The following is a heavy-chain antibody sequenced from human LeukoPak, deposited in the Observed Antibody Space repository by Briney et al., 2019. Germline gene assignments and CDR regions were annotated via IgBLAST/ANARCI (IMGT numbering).Heavy chain of an antibody. J-gene: IGHJ6*02. D-gene: IGHD6-19*01. V-gene: IGHV3-33*01. CDR3: ARDKIAVAGPHYYYGMDV. CDR1: GFTFSSYG. CDR2: IWYDGSNK. Sequence: GGSLRLSCAASGFTFSSYGMHGVRQAPGKGLEWVAVIWYDGSNKYYADSVKGRFTISRDNSKNTLYLQMNSLRAEDTAVYYCARDKIAVAGPHYYYGMDVWGQGTTVTVSS.